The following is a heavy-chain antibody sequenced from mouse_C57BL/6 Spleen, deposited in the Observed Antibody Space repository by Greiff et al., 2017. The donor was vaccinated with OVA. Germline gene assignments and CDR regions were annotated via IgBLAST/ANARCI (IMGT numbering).Heavy chain of an antibody. D-gene: IGHD1-1*01. J-gene: IGHJ2*01. CDR1: GYTFTSYD. CDR2: IYPRDGST. V-gene: IGHV1-85*01. CDR3: ARSNFYYYGSSPFDY. Sequence: VQLQQSGPELVKPGASVKLSCKASGYTFTSYDINWVKQRPGQGLEWIGWIYPRDGSTKYNEKFKGKATLTVDTSSSTAYMELHSLTSEDSAVYFCARSNFYYYGSSPFDYWGQGTTLTVSS.